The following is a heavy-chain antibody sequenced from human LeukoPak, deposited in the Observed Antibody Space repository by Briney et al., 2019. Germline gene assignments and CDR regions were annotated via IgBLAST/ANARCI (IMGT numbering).Heavy chain of an antibody. CDR2: ISSSGSAI. D-gene: IGHD2-15*01. Sequence: GGSLTLSCAASGFSFSYHNMNWVRQAPGKGLEWVSYISSSGSAIYYVDSVKGRFTVSRDNAKNSLFLQMNSPRAEDTAVYYCVRVKGSYFDYWGQGALVTVSS. V-gene: IGHV3-48*01. CDR1: GFSFSYHN. CDR3: VRVKGSYFDY. J-gene: IGHJ4*02.